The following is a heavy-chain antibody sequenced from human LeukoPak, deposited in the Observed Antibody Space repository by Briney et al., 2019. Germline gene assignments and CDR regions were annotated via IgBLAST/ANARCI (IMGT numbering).Heavy chain of an antibody. J-gene: IGHJ3*02. CDR2: ISYDGSNK. D-gene: IGHD6-13*01. V-gene: IGHV3-30*18. CDR1: GYTFSSYG. Sequence: GGALRLSCAASGYTFSSYGMHWVRQAPGKGLEWVAVISYDGSNKYYADSVKGRFTISRDNSKNTLYLQMNSLRAEDTAVYYCAKDSGSSWYPDAFDIWGQGTMVTVSS. CDR3: AKDSGSSWYPDAFDI.